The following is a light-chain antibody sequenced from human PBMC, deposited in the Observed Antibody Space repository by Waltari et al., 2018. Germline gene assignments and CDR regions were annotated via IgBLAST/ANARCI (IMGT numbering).Light chain of an antibody. J-gene: IGLJ2*01. CDR2: EGN. CDR3: CSYGGASIRI. V-gene: IGLV2-23*01. Sequence: QSALTQPAAVSGSPGQSITIACTGTTRDVGRYNLVSWYQQHPGEVPKLIIYEGNKRPSGVSNRFSCSKSGNTASLTISGLQPEDEADYYCCSYGGASIRIFGGGTKVTVL. CDR1: TRDVGRYNL.